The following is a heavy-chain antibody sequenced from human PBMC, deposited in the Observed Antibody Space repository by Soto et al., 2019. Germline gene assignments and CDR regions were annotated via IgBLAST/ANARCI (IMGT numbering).Heavy chain of an antibody. J-gene: IGHJ6*02. D-gene: IGHD6-13*01. Sequence: PSETLSLTCTVSGGSIDYYRWSWIRQPPGKGLEWIGDISDSGSTNYNLSLRSRVTILVDTSKNQFSLKLNSVTAADTAAYYCARDSTSWFPYYGIDVWGQGTTVTVSS. CDR3: ARDSTSWFPYYGIDV. CDR1: GGSIDYYR. CDR2: ISDSGST. V-gene: IGHV4-59*01.